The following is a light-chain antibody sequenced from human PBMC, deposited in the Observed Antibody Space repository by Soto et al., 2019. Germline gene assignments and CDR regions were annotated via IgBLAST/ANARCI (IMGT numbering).Light chain of an antibody. CDR2: EGS. CDR1: TSDIGSYKL. V-gene: IGLV2-23*03. J-gene: IGLJ2*01. Sequence: QSALTQPASVSGSPGQSITISCTGTTSDIGSYKLVSWYQQLPGKAPGLIIYEGSKRPSGVSSRFSGSKSGITASLTISGLQTEDEVDYYCGSYAGPYTVLFGGGTKLTVL. CDR3: GSYAGPYTVL.